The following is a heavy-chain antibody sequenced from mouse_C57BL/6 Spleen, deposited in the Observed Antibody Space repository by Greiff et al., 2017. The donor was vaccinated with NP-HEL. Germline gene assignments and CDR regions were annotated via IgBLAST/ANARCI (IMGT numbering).Heavy chain of an antibody. CDR3: ARSGVYGSSYWYFDV. V-gene: IGHV1-20*01. J-gene: IGHJ1*03. CDR1: GYAFSSYW. D-gene: IGHD1-1*01. CDR2: INPYNGDT. Sequence: VQLQQSGAELVKPGASVKISCKASGYAFSSYWMNWVKQSHGKSLEWIGRINPYNGDTFYNQKFKGKATLTVDKSSSTAHMELRSLTSEDSAVYYCARSGVYGSSYWYFDVWGTGTTVTVSS.